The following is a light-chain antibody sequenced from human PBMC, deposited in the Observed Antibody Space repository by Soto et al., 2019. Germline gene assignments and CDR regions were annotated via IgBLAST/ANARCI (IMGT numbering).Light chain of an antibody. CDR1: QSVGSN. V-gene: IGKV3-15*01. Sequence: EIVMTQSPATLSVSPGERATLSCRASQSVGSNLAWYQQKPGQAPRLLIYGASTRATDIPARFSGSGSGTDFTLTISSLEPEDFSVYYCQQRSNCPPYTFGQGTKLEIK. CDR3: QQRSNCPPYT. J-gene: IGKJ2*01. CDR2: GAS.